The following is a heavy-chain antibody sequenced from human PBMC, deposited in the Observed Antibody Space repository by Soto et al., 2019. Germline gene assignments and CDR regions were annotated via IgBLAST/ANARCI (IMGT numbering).Heavy chain of an antibody. V-gene: IGHV1-58*01. D-gene: IGHD6-19*01. Sequence: SVKVSCKASGLTFTSSAVQWVRQARGQRLEWIGWIVVSSGNTNYAQKFQDRVTMTRNTSISTAYMELSSLRSEDTAVYYCARGIAVAGRNNWFDPWGQGTLVTVSS. J-gene: IGHJ5*02. CDR2: IVVSSGNT. CDR3: ARGIAVAGRNNWFDP. CDR1: GLTFTSSA.